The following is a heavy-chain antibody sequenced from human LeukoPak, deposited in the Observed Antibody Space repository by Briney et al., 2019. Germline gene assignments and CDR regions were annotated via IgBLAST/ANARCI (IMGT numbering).Heavy chain of an antibody. V-gene: IGHV1-2*02. D-gene: IGHD2-15*01. CDR1: GYPFIDYY. J-gene: IGHJ3*01. CDR3: ASKGAGHCYDASCMGSFDL. CDR2: INPNTGNT. Sequence: ASVKVSCKASGYPFIDYYLHWVRQAPGQGLEWMGCINPNTGNTNSAQNFQGRVIMTRDTSITTAYMELSRLKSDDTALYYCASKGAGHCYDASCMGSFDLWGQGTTVAVSS.